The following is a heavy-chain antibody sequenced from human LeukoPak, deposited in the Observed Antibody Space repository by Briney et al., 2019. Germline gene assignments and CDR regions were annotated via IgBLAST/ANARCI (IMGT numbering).Heavy chain of an antibody. D-gene: IGHD2-2*01. V-gene: IGHV1-8*03. CDR1: GYTFTNYN. CDR3: ARGRCVGSTSCYYFDY. Sequence: GASVKVSCKASGYTFTNYNINWVRQATGQGLEWMGWMNPNIGNTGYAQKFQGRVTITRNTSISTAYMELSSLRSEDTAVYYCARGRCVGSTSCYYFDYWGQGTLVTVYS. CDR2: MNPNIGNT. J-gene: IGHJ4*02.